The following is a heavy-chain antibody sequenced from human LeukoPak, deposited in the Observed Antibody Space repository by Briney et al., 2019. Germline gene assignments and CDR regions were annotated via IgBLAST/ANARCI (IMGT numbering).Heavy chain of an antibody. J-gene: IGHJ6*02. V-gene: IGHV1-46*01. Sequence: GASVKVSCKASGYTFTSNYIHWVRQAPGQGLEWMGMIYPRDGSTSYAQKFQGRVTVTRDTSTSTVHMELSGLRSEDTAVYYCARGLILRFYRGPGGMDVWGQGTTVTVSS. D-gene: IGHD3-3*01. CDR2: IYPRDGST. CDR1: GYTFTSNY. CDR3: ARGLILRFYRGPGGMDV.